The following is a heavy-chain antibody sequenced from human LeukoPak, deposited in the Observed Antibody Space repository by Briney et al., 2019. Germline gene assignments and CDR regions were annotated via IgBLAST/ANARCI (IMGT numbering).Heavy chain of an antibody. CDR2: IYYSGST. J-gene: IGHJ4*02. CDR1: GGSISSYY. CDR3: ARRGRSPFDY. Sequence: PSETLSLTCTVSGGSISSYYWSWIRQPPGKGLEWIGYIYYSGSTNYNPSLKSRVTISVDTSKNQFSLKLSSVTAADTAVYYCARRGRSPFDYWGQGTLVTVSS. D-gene: IGHD3-10*01. V-gene: IGHV4-59*01.